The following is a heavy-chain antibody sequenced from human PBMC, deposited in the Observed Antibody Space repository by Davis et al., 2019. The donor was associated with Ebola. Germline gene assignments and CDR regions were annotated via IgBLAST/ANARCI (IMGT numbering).Heavy chain of an antibody. Sequence: SETLSLTCTVSGGSISSYYWSWIRQPPGKGLEWIGYVYYSGSTNYNPSLQSRVAISVDTSKNQFSLKLSSVTAADTAVYYCARDQRYFDSYYYYYGMDVWGKGTTVTVSS. CDR3: ARDQRYFDSYYYYYGMDV. V-gene: IGHV4-59*12. CDR2: VYYSGST. J-gene: IGHJ6*04. CDR1: GGSISSYY. D-gene: IGHD3-9*01.